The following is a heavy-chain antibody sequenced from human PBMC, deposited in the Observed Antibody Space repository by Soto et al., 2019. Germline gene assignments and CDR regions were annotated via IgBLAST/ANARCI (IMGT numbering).Heavy chain of an antibody. Sequence: QVQLVQSGAEVKKPGSSVKVSCKASGGTFSSYAISWVRQAPGQGLEWMGGIIPIFGTANYAQKFQGRVTXXAXEXXSTAYMELSSLRSEDTAVYYCARMGLNSYGANFDYWGQGTLVTVSS. J-gene: IGHJ4*02. V-gene: IGHV1-69*12. D-gene: IGHD5-18*01. CDR3: ARMGLNSYGANFDY. CDR2: IIPIFGTA. CDR1: GGTFSSYA.